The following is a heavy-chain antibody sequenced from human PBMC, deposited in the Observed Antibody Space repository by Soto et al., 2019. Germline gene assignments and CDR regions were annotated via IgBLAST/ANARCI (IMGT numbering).Heavy chain of an antibody. CDR1: GGSISSYY. CDR2: IYYSGST. J-gene: IGHJ4*02. D-gene: IGHD7-27*01. Sequence: SETLSPTCTLSGGSISSYYWSWIRQPPGKGLEWIGYIYYSGSTNYNPSLKSRVTISVDTSKNQFSLKLSSVTAADTAVYYCARRWGRTFDYWGQGTLVIVSS. CDR3: ARRWGRTFDY. V-gene: IGHV4-59*08.